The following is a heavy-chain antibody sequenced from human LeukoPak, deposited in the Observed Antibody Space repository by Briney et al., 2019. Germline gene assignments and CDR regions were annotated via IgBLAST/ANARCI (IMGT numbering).Heavy chain of an antibody. CDR2: ISAYNGNT. V-gene: IGHV1-18*01. CDR1: GYTFTSYG. CDR3: ARVTRWLQLGAFDI. J-gene: IGHJ3*02. D-gene: IGHD5-24*01. Sequence: GASVKVSCKASGYTFTSYGISWVRQAPGQGLEWMGWISAYNGNTNYAQKLQGRVTMTTDTSTSTAYMELRSLRSDDTAVYYCARVTRWLQLGAFDIWGQGTMVTVSS.